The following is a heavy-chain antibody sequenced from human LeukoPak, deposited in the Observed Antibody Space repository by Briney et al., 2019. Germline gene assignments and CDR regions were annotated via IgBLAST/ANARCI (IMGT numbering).Heavy chain of an antibody. J-gene: IGHJ4*02. Sequence: SETLSLTCTVSGDSMSYYYWSWIRQTPGKGLEWLGYMYYTGGTKYNPSLKSRVTFSLDMSKNQFSLKLDSVTAADTAMYYCTRITIHGNSDYWGQGTLVTVSS. CDR2: MYYTGGT. CDR3: TRITIHGNSDY. CDR1: GDSMSYYY. V-gene: IGHV4-59*01. D-gene: IGHD5-24*01.